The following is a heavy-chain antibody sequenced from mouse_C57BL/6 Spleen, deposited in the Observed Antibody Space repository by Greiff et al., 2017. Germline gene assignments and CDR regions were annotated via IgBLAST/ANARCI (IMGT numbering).Heavy chain of an antibody. CDR1: GFNIKDYY. J-gene: IGHJ2*01. CDR2: IDPEDGET. D-gene: IGHD1-1*01. CDR3: ANLFTTVVATNDY. Sequence: EVMLVESGAELVKPGASVKLSCTASGFNIKDYYMHWVKQRTEQGLEWIGRIDPEDGETKYAPKFQGKATITADTSSNTAYLQLSSLTSEDTAVYYCANLFTTVVATNDYWGQGTTLTVSS. V-gene: IGHV14-2*01.